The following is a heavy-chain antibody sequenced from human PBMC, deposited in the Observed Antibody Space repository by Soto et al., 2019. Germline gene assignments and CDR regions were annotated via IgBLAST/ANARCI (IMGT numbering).Heavy chain of an antibody. CDR2: IYYNGRT. Sequence: QVQLQESGPGLVKPSETLSLTCTVSGGSISGYYWSWIRQPPGKGLEWIGYIYYNGRTNYNPSLKSRVTISVDTSKNQFSLKLSAVTAADTAVYYCATALVRFGELLVDYWGQGTLVTVSS. D-gene: IGHD3-10*01. J-gene: IGHJ4*02. CDR1: GGSISGYY. V-gene: IGHV4-59*01. CDR3: ATALVRFGELLVDY.